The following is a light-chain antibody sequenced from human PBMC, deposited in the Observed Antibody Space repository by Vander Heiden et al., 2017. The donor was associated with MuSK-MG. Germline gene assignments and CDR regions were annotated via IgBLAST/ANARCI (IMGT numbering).Light chain of an antibody. V-gene: IGKV3-20*01. CDR3: HQYCCSPPWT. CDR2: GAS. J-gene: IGKJ1*01. Sequence: ELVLTQSPGPLSLSPGDSDTLSCRSSQSVSSSYLAWYQQKPGQAPRLLIYGASSRATCIPDRFSGRGCWADFTLTISRMEPEDFAVDYCHQYCCSPPWTFGQGTKVEIK. CDR1: QSVSSSY.